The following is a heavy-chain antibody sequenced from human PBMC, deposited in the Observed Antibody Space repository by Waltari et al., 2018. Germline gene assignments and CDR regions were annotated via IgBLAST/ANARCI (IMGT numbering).Heavy chain of an antibody. CDR3: AKDLVRTYYDPGY. Sequence: QVQLVESGGGVVQPGRSLRLSCSASGFTFSTYGMHWVRQAPGKGLEWVAVIWYDGSNKYYADSVKCRFTISRDNSKNTLYLQMNSLRAEDTAMYYCAKDLVRTYYDPGYWGQGTLVIVSS. CDR1: GFTFSTYG. CDR2: IWYDGSNK. D-gene: IGHD3-22*01. J-gene: IGHJ4*02. V-gene: IGHV3-30*18.